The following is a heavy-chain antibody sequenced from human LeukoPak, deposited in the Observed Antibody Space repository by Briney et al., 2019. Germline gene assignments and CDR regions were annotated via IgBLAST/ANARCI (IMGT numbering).Heavy chain of an antibody. D-gene: IGHD3-3*01. V-gene: IGHV3-7*01. J-gene: IGHJ6*03. CDR3: ARGFWSGSYTNYYYMDV. CDR2: IKQDGSEK. Sequence: GESLRLSCVASEFTINNYWMSWVRQAPGKGLEWVANIKQDGSEKYYVDSVKGRFAISRDNARNSLYLQMNSLRTEDTAMYYCARGFWSGSYTNYYYMDVWGKGTTVTVSS. CDR1: EFTINNYW.